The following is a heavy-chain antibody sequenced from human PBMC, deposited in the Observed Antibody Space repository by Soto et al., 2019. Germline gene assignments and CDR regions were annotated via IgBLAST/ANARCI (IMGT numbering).Heavy chain of an antibody. Sequence: QVQLVQSGAEVKKPGSSVKVSCNVSGCTFNTFAISWVRQAPGQGLEWMGGIIPILGPAFYAQKFQGRVTITADKSTNAAYLELSSLRSEDTAVYYCAGAAKRYFDYWGQGTLVTVS. V-gene: IGHV1-69*06. CDR2: IIPILGPA. J-gene: IGHJ4*02. CDR1: GCTFNTFA. CDR3: AGAAKRYFDY.